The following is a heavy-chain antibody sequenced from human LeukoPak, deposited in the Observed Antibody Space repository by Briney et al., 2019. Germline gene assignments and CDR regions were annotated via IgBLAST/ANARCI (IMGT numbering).Heavy chain of an antibody. CDR2: IKQDGSEK. J-gene: IGHJ4*02. CDR3: ARDPSVIAAAGPSGEPGY. D-gene: IGHD6-13*01. V-gene: IGHV3-7*01. CDR1: GFTFSSYW. Sequence: RGSLRLSCAASGFTFSSYWMSGVRQAPGKVLEWVANIKQDGSEKHYVDSVKGRFTISRDNAKNSLYLQMNSLRAEDTAVYYCARDPSVIAAAGPSGEPGYWGQGTLVTVSS.